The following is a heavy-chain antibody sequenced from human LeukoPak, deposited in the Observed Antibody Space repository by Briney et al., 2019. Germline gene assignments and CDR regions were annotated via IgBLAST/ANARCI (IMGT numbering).Heavy chain of an antibody. Sequence: SETLSLTCAVYGGSFGGYYWSWIRHPPGKGLEWIGQINDSGMTNYIPSLKSRVTISVDTSKKQYSLKLSSVSAADTAVYYCARASAYSSSSGVNCWGQGTLVTVSS. CDR1: GGSFGGYY. V-gene: IGHV4-34*01. CDR3: ARASAYSSSSGVNC. CDR2: INDSGMT. J-gene: IGHJ4*02. D-gene: IGHD6-6*01.